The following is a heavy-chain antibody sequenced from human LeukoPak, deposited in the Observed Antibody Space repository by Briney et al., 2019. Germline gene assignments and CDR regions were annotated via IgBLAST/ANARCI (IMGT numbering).Heavy chain of an antibody. CDR2: IIPIFGTA. V-gene: IGHV1-69*05. J-gene: IGHJ5*02. CDR3: ARDNTSGYCSGGSCYPFGFDP. Sequence: SVKVSCKASGGTFSSYAISWVRQAPGQGLEWMGGIIPIFGTANYAQKFQGRVTITTDESTSTAYMELSSLRSEDTAVYYCARDNTSGYCSGGSCYPFGFDPWGQGTLVTVSS. D-gene: IGHD2-15*01. CDR1: GGTFSSYA.